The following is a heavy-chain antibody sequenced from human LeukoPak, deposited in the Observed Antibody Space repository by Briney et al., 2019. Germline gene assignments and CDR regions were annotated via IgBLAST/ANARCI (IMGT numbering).Heavy chain of an antibody. Sequence: SETLSLTCAVYGGSFSGYYWSWIRQPPGKGLEWIGEINHSGSTNYNPSLKSRVTISVDTSKNTAADTAAYYCARVEGRYSGYEPLDYWGQGTLVTVSS. D-gene: IGHD5-12*01. CDR1: GGSFSGYY. V-gene: IGHV4-34*01. CDR3: ARVEGRYSGYEPLDY. CDR2: INHSGST. J-gene: IGHJ4*02.